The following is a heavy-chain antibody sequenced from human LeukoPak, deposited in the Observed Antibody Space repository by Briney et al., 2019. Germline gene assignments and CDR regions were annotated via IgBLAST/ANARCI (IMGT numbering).Heavy chain of an antibody. D-gene: IGHD4-23*01. CDR1: GNTLTELS. Sequence: ASVNVSCKVSGNTLTELSMHWVRQAPGKGLEWMGGFDPEDGGTIYAQKFQGRVTMTEDTSTDTAYMDLNSLRSEDTAVYYCATNLATVVTPAYYWGQGTLVTGFS. J-gene: IGHJ4*02. V-gene: IGHV1-24*01. CDR3: ATNLATVVTPAYY. CDR2: FDPEDGGT.